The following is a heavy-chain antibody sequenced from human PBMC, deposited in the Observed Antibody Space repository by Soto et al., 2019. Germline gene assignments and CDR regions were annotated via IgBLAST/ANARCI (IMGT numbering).Heavy chain of an antibody. D-gene: IGHD4-17*01. CDR2: IYYSGST. CDR3: ARASTVPTLLDY. Sequence: PPETLSLTCTVSGGSVSSCSYYWSWIRQPPGKGLEWIGYIYYSGSTNYNPSLKSRVTISVDPSKNQFSLKLRSVTAADTAVYYCARASTVPTLLDYWGQGPLVTVSS. V-gene: IGHV4-61*01. J-gene: IGHJ4*02. CDR1: GGSVSSCSYY.